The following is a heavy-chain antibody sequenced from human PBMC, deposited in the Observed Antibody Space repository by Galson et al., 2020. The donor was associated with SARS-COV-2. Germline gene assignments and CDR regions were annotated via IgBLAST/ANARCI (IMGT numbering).Heavy chain of an antibody. CDR1: GITFSSYW. CDR2: IYSEGSST. V-gene: IGHV3-74*01. D-gene: IGHD7-27*01. J-gene: IGHJ4*02. Sequence: DLHGGPLKITCAASGITFSSYWMHSVRQAPGKGLVWVSRIYSEGSSTSYADSVKGRFTISGDNAKNTLYLQMNSLRAEDTAVHYCARGDMGNDYFDYWGQGTLVTVSS. CDR3: ARGDMGNDYFDY.